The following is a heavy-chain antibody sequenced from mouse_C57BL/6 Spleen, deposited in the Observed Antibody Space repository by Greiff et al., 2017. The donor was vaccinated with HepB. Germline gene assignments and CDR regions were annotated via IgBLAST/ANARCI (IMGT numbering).Heavy chain of an antibody. V-gene: IGHV5-9-1*02. CDR1: GFTFSSYA. CDR2: ISSGGDYI. J-gene: IGHJ2*01. CDR3: TRAGYYGSTGYFDY. Sequence: EVKLMESGEGLVKPGGSLKLSCAASGFTFSSYAMSWVRQTPEKRLEWVAYISSGGDYIYYADTVKGRFTISRDNARNTLYLQMSSLKSEDTAMYYCTRAGYYGSTGYFDYWGQGTTLTVSS. D-gene: IGHD1-1*01.